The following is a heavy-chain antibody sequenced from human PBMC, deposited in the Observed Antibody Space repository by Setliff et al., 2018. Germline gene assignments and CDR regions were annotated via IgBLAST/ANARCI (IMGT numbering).Heavy chain of an antibody. V-gene: IGHV3-7*01. CDR3: AKDGWGIVVVPAAMLVDY. CDR2: IKQDGSEK. Sequence: GGCLRLSCAASGFTFSSYWMSWVRQAPGKGLEWVANIKQDGSEKYYVDSVKGRFTISRDNAKNSLYLQMNSLRAEDTAVYYCAKDGWGIVVVPAAMLVDYWGQGTLVTVSS. D-gene: IGHD2-2*01. CDR1: GFTFSSYW. J-gene: IGHJ4*02.